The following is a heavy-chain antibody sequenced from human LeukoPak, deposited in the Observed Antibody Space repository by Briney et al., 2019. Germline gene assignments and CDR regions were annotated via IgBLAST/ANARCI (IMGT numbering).Heavy chain of an antibody. Sequence: SETLSLTYTVSGGSISSYYWSWIRQPPGKGLEWSGYIYYSGSTNYNPSLKSRVTISVDTSKSQFSLKLSSVTAADTAVYYCARVDCTSSSCLNNWFDPWGQGTLVTVSS. V-gene: IGHV4-59*01. CDR2: IYYSGST. J-gene: IGHJ5*02. CDR1: GGSISSYY. D-gene: IGHD2-15*01. CDR3: ARVDCTSSSCLNNWFDP.